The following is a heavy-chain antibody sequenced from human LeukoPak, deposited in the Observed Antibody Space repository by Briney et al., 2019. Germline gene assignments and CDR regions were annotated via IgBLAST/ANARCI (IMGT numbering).Heavy chain of an antibody. J-gene: IGHJ4*02. D-gene: IGHD6-19*01. CDR2: INPNSGGT. Sequence: GASVKVSCKASGYTFTSYYMHWVRQAPGQGLEWMGWINPNSGGTNYAQKFQGRVTMTRDTSISTAYMELSRLRSDDTAVYYCATNPRIAVAGSLDYWGQGTLVTVSS. V-gene: IGHV1-2*02. CDR1: GYTFTSYY. CDR3: ATNPRIAVAGSLDY.